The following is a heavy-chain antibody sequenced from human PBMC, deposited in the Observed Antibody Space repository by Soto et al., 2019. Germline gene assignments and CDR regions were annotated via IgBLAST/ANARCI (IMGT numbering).Heavy chain of an antibody. CDR3: ARGITGLPPSAFDI. CDR2: LNPNTDKT. J-gene: IGHJ3*02. Sequence: GXSVKVACKASGYPLINYDIKWVRQATGQGLEWTGWLNPNTDKTGSAQKFQCRVTMTRNTSISTAYLELSGLRSDDTAVYYCARGITGLPPSAFDIWGQGTRVTVSS. CDR1: GYPLINYD. V-gene: IGHV1-8*01. D-gene: IGHD5-12*01.